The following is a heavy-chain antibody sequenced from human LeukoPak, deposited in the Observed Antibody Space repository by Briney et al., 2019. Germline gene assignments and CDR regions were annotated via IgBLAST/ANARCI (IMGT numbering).Heavy chain of an antibody. Sequence: LGASVKVSCKASGYTFTSYYMHWVRQAPGKGLEWMGGFDPEDGETIYAQKFQGRVTMTEDTSTDTAYMELSSLRSEDTAVYYCATDRGYSGRTPTFDYWGQGTLVTVSS. CDR1: GYTFTSYY. V-gene: IGHV1-24*01. CDR3: ATDRGYSGRTPTFDY. D-gene: IGHD1-26*01. CDR2: FDPEDGET. J-gene: IGHJ4*02.